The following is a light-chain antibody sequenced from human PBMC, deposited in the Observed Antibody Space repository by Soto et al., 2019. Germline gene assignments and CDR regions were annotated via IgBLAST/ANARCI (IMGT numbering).Light chain of an antibody. CDR1: QSVSSY. Sequence: EIVLTQSPATLSLSPGERATLSCRASQSVSSYLAWYQQKPGQAPRLLVYDASTRDTGIPARCSGSGSGTEFTLSISSLEPEDFAVYFCQQRSDWQLTFGGGTKVEIK. J-gene: IGKJ4*02. CDR2: DAS. V-gene: IGKV3-11*01. CDR3: QQRSDWQLT.